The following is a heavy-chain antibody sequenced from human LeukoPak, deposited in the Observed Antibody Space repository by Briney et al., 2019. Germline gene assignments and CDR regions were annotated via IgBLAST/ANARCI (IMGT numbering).Heavy chain of an antibody. V-gene: IGHV3-23*01. J-gene: IGHJ4*02. CDR3: ATGGGPGWFGELFRGYFFDY. Sequence: PGGSLRLSCAASGFTFSNSAMNWVRQAPGKGLEWVSAINGRGGSTYYADSVKGRFTISRDNSKNTLYLHISSLRAEDTAVYYCATGGGPGWFGELFRGYFFDYWGQGTLVTVSS. D-gene: IGHD3-10*01. CDR1: GFTFSNSA. CDR2: INGRGGST.